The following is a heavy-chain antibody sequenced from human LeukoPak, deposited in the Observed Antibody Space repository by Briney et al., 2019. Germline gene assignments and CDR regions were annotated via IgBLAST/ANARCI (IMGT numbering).Heavy chain of an antibody. J-gene: IGHJ4*02. Sequence: SETLSLTCTVSGASISSGDYYWSWIRQPPGKGLECIGHIYYSGSTYYNPSLKSRVTISVDTSKNQFSLKLSSVTAADTAVYYCARGRGVPYYYDSSGYYPADYWGQGTLVTVSS. V-gene: IGHV4-30-4*01. CDR3: ARGRGVPYYYDSSGYYPADY. D-gene: IGHD3-22*01. CDR1: GASISSGDYY. CDR2: IYYSGST.